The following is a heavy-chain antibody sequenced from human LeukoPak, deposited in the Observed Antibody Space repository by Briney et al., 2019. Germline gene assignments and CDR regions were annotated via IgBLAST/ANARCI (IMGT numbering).Heavy chain of an antibody. J-gene: IGHJ4*02. CDR1: GFTFSSYA. V-gene: IGHV3-23*01. D-gene: IGHD6-6*01. Sequence: GGSLTLSCAASGFTFSSYAMSWVRQAPGKGLEWVSAISGSGGSTYYADSVKGRFPISRDNSKNTLYLQMNSLRAEDTAVYYCAKGSSSSIYWDYWGQGTLVTVSS. CDR2: ISGSGGST. CDR3: AKGSSSSIYWDY.